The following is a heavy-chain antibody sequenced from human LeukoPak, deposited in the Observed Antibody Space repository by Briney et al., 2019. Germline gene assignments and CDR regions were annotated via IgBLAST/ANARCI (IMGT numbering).Heavy chain of an antibody. CDR3: ARSSGYGGFDY. V-gene: IGHV4-4*07. CDR1: GGSMSSNY. Sequence: PSETLSLTCTVSGGSMSSNYWSWIRQPAGKGLEWIGRIYTSGSTNYNPSLKSRVTMSVDTSKNQFSLKVSSVTAADTAVYYCARSSGYGGFDYWGQGTLVTVSS. J-gene: IGHJ4*02. D-gene: IGHD5-12*01. CDR2: IYTSGST.